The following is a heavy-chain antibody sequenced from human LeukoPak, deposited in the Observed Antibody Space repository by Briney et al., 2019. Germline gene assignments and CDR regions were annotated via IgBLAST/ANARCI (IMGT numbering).Heavy chain of an antibody. Sequence: GGSLRLSCAASGCTFSSYGMSWVRQAPGKGLEWVSAISGNGAYTYYPDSVRGRFTISRYNSKNTLFLQMSSLRAEDTGVYYCAKLPQGGGDYYYVDVWGKGTTVTVSS. D-gene: IGHD1-26*01. CDR3: AKLPQGGGDYYYVDV. V-gene: IGHV3-23*01. CDR1: GCTFSSYG. CDR2: ISGNGAYT. J-gene: IGHJ6*03.